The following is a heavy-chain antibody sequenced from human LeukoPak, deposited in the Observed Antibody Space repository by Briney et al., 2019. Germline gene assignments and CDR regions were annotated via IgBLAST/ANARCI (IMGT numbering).Heavy chain of an antibody. CDR3: ARSMTTNSNGYDS. J-gene: IGHJ4*02. V-gene: IGHV4-38-2*02. Sequence: PSETLSLTCTVSGYSISSGYYWGWIRQPPGKGLEWIGSIYHSGSTSYNPSLKSRVTISQDMSKNQFSLKLSSVTAADTAVYYCARSMTTNSNGYDSWGQGTQVTVSS. CDR1: GYSISSGYY. D-gene: IGHD2-8*01. CDR2: IYHSGST.